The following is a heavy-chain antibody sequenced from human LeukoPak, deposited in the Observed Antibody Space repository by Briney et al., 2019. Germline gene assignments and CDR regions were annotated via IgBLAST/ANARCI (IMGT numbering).Heavy chain of an antibody. J-gene: IGHJ3*02. V-gene: IGHV1-69*05. CDR3: ARYRTVVTPSVGAFDI. CDR2: IIPIFGTA. Sequence: ASVKVSCKASGGTLSSYAISWVRQAPGQGLEWMGGIIPIFGTANYAQKFQGRVTITTDESTSTAYMELSSLRSEDTAVYYCARYRTVVTPSVGAFDIWGQGTMVTVSS. D-gene: IGHD4-23*01. CDR1: GGTLSSYA.